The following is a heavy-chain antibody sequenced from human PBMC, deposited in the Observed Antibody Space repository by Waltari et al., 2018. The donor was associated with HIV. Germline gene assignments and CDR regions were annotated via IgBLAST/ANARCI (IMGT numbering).Heavy chain of an antibody. Sequence: EVQLVESGGGLVQPGGSLRLSCAASGFTFSSYWMNWVSQAPGKGLVWVSRINSDGSSTSYADSVKGRFTISRDNAKNTLYLQMNSLRAEDTAVYYCARDRERLNYGMDVWGQGTTVTVSS. V-gene: IGHV3-74*01. D-gene: IGHD1-1*01. CDR3: ARDRERLNYGMDV. J-gene: IGHJ6*02. CDR1: GFTFSSYW. CDR2: INSDGSST.